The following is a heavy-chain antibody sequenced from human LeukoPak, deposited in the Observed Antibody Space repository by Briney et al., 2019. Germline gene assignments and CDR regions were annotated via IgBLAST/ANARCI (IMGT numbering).Heavy chain of an antibody. CDR2: INWNGGTT. CDR3: ARDKHYYDSSNYV. V-gene: IGHV3-20*04. J-gene: IGHJ4*02. D-gene: IGHD3-22*01. Sequence: GGSLRLSCAASGFTFNDYGMSWVRQGPGKGLEWVSGINWNGGTTGYADSVRGRFTISRDNAKNSLYLQMNSLRAEDTALYYCARDKHYYDSSNYVWGQGTRVTVSS. CDR1: GFTFNDYG.